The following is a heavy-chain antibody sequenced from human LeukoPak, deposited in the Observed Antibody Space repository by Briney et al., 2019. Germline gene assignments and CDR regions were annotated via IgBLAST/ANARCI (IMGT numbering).Heavy chain of an antibody. J-gene: IGHJ3*02. V-gene: IGHV3-21*01. CDR1: GFTFSSYS. CDR3: ARGSISIAVAADAFDI. CDR2: MSSSSKYI. Sequence: GGSLRLSCAASGFTFSSYSMNWVRQAPGKGLEWVSSMSSSSKYIYYADSVKGRFTISGDNAKNSLFLQMNSLRAEDTAVYYCARGSISIAVAADAFDIWGQGTMVTVSS. D-gene: IGHD6-19*01.